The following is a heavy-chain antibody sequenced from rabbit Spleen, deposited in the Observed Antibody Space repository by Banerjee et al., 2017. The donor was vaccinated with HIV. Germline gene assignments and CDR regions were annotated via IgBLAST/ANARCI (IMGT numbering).Heavy chain of an antibody. CDR3: ARTYGGGIYAYFKL. CDR2: IYTGSGST. Sequence: EESGGDLVQPEGSLTLTCTASGFSFSSSYWICWVRQAPGKGLEWIGCIYTGSGSTYYANWAKGRFTMSKTSSTTVDLKMTSLTVADTATYFCARTYGGGIYAYFKLWGPGTLVTVS. J-gene: IGHJ4*01. V-gene: IGHV1S45*01. D-gene: IGHD2-1*01. CDR1: GFSFSSSYW.